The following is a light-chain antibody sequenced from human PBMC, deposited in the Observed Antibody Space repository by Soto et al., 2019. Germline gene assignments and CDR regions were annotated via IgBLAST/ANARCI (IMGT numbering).Light chain of an antibody. J-gene: IGLJ2*01. Sequence: QSALTQPHSASGSPGQSVTISCTGTSSDVGGYNYVSWYQQHPGKAPKFLIFEVSRRPSGVPDRFSGSKSGNTASLTVSGLQADDEAAYYCSSYAGSNNPVIFGGGTKLTVL. V-gene: IGLV2-8*01. CDR2: EVS. CDR1: SSDVGGYNY. CDR3: SSYAGSNNPVI.